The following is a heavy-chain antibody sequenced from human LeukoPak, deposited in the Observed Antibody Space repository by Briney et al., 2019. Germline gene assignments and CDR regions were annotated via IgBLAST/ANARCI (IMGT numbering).Heavy chain of an antibody. CDR1: GYTFTTYG. V-gene: IGHV1-18*01. D-gene: IGHD6-13*01. J-gene: IGHJ5*02. CDR3: ARESAPHLRSSWYKINRFDP. Sequence: ASVKVSCKASGYTFTTYGISWVRQAPGQGLEWMGWTSAYNGNTNYAQRFQGRVTMTTDTSTSTVYMELRSLRSDDTAVYYCARESAPHLRSSWYKINRFDPWGQGTLVTVSS. CDR2: TSAYNGNT.